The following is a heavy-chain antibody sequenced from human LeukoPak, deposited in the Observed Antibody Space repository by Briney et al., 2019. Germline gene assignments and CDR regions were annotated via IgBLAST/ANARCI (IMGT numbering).Heavy chain of an antibody. CDR1: GYTFTGHF. D-gene: IGHD2-21*02. Sequence: ASVKVSCKASGYTFTGHFMHWVRQAPGQGLEWMGGISPKSGGTNYAQKFQGRVTMARDTSIRTAYMELSRLTSDDTAVYYCAREGDRRYYYYYGMDVWGQGTTVTVSS. CDR3: AREGDRRYYYYYGMDV. CDR2: ISPKSGGT. V-gene: IGHV1-2*02. J-gene: IGHJ6*02.